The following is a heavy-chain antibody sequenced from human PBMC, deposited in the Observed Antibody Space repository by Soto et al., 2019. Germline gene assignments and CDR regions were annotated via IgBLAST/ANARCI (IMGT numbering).Heavy chain of an antibody. D-gene: IGHD3-10*01. CDR3: AGMVRGSSIDSYPYIDV. J-gene: IGHJ6*03. Sequence: QVQLVQSGAEVKKPGASVKVSCKASGYTFTSHGISWVRQAPGQGLEWMGWISANNGDTNYAQKFQGRVTVTTDTSTSTASMDLRRLRSEDTAVYYCAGMVRGSSIDSYPYIDVWGKGTKVTVSS. V-gene: IGHV1-18*01. CDR1: GYTFTSHG. CDR2: ISANNGDT.